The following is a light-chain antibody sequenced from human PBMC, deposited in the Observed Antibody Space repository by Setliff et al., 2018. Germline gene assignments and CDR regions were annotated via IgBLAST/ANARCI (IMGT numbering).Light chain of an antibody. V-gene: IGLV2-11*01. CDR2: DVS. CDR1: SSDVGDYNY. CDR3: CSYAGSYTYYV. J-gene: IGLJ1*01. Sequence: QSALAQPRSVSGSPGQSVTISCTGTSSDVGDYNYASWYQQHPGKAPKLMIYDVSKRPSGVPDRFSGSKSGNTASLTISGLQAEDEADYYCCSYAGSYTYYVFGTGTKVTVL.